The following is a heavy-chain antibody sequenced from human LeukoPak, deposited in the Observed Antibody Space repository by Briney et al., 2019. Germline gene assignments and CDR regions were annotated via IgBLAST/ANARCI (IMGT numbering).Heavy chain of an antibody. CDR1: GFTFDDYT. V-gene: IGHV3-43*01. J-gene: IGHJ6*02. Sequence: PGGSLRLSCAASGFTFDDYTMHWVRQAPGKGLEWVSLISWDGGSTYYADSVKGRFTISRDNSKNSLYLQMNSLRTEDTALYYCAKGTVTTFLVDVWGQGITVTVSS. CDR3: AKGTVTTFLVDV. CDR2: ISWDGGST. D-gene: IGHD2/OR15-2a*01.